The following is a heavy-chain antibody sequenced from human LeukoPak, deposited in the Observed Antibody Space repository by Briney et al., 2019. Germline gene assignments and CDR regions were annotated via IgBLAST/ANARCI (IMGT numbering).Heavy chain of an antibody. CDR3: ARDLGYCSSTSCYTCDY. D-gene: IGHD2-2*02. CDR1: GGTFSSYA. Sequence: GASVKVSCKASGGTFSSYAISWVRQAPGQGLEWMGGIIPIFGTASYAQKFQGRVTITADESTSTAYMELSSLRSEDTAVYYCARDLGYCSSTSCYTCDYWGQGTLVTVSS. CDR2: IIPIFGTA. V-gene: IGHV1-69*01. J-gene: IGHJ4*02.